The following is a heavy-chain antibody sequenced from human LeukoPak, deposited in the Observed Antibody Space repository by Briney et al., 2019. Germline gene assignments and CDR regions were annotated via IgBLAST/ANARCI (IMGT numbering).Heavy chain of an antibody. CDR3: ASERSGSGSYSH. D-gene: IGHD3-10*01. J-gene: IGHJ4*02. V-gene: IGHV4-39*01. CDR1: GGSISSSSYY. Sequence: SETLSLTCTVSGGSISSSSYYWGWIRQPPGKGLEWIGSIHYNGSTYYNPSLKSRVTISVDTSKNQFSLKLSSVTAADTAVYYCASERSGSGSYSHWGQGTLVTVSS. CDR2: IHYNGST.